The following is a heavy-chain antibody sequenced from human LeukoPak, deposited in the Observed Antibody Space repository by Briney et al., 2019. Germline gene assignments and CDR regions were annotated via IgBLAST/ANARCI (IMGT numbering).Heavy chain of an antibody. V-gene: IGHV1-69*13. CDR3: ARGRKDYDSSGYILPY. J-gene: IGHJ4*02. CDR2: IIPIFGTA. D-gene: IGHD3-22*01. Sequence: ASVNVSCKASGGTFSSYAISWVRQPPGQGLEWMGGIIPIFGTANYAQKFQGRVTITADESTSTAYMELSSLRSEDTAVYYCARGRKDYDSSGYILPYWGQGTLVTVSS. CDR1: GGTFSSYA.